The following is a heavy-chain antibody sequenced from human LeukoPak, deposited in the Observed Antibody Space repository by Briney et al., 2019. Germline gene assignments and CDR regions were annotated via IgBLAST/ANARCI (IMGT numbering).Heavy chain of an antibody. J-gene: IGHJ4*02. CDR3: AKGYCSGGSCYFDY. CDR1: GFTFDDYA. CDR2: ISWNSGSI. V-gene: IGHV3-9*01. D-gene: IGHD2-15*01. Sequence: SLRLSCAAFGFTFDDYAMHWVRQAPGKGLEWVSGISWNSGSIGYADSVKGRFTISRDNAKNSLYLQMNSLRAEDTALYYCAKGYCSGGSCYFDYWGQGTLVTVSS.